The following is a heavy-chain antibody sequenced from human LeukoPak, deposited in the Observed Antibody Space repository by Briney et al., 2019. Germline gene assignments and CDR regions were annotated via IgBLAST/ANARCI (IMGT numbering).Heavy chain of an antibody. CDR1: GYTFTKYD. J-gene: IGHJ3*02. CDR3: ARGGTWPRALFDT. D-gene: IGHD3-10*01. V-gene: IGHV1-8*01. CDR2: MNPNSGNT. Sequence: AAVTVSFKSSGYTFTKYDMNGVRQATGQGVEGMGWMNPNSGNTGYAQKFEGRVTMTRDTSTSRVYMELSSLRSEDTAVYYCARGGTWPRALFDTWGQGTMVTASS.